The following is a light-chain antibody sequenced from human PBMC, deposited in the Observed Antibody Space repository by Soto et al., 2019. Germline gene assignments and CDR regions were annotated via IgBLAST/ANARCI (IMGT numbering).Light chain of an antibody. Sequence: QAVVTQEPSLSVSPGGTVTLTCGLSSGSVSESHYSGWYQQTPGQAPRTLIYSSNIRSSGVPDRFSGSILGNKAALTITGAQADDESDYFCMLYLGGGVSVFGGGTQLPSS. CDR1: SGSVSESHY. CDR3: MLYLGGGVSV. J-gene: IGLJ7*01. CDR2: SSN. V-gene: IGLV8-61*01.